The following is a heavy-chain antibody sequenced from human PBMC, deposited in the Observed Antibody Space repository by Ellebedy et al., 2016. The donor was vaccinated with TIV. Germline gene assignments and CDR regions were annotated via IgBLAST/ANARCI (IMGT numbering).Heavy chain of an antibody. V-gene: IGHV4-4*02. J-gene: IGHJ5*02. Sequence: MPSETLSLTFAVSGGSISSDNWWTWVRQPPGNWLEWIGEVYHSVSTNYNPSLKSRVILSVDKSKNECSLNLNSVTAADTAVYYCARDEGRSLPPRPRCFDAWGQGTLVTVSS. D-gene: IGHD6-6*01. CDR3: ARDEGRSLPPRPRCFDA. CDR1: GGSISSDNW. CDR2: VYHSVST.